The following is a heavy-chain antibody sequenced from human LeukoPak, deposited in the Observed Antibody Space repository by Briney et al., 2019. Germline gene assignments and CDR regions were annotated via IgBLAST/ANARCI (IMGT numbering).Heavy chain of an antibody. D-gene: IGHD6-19*01. J-gene: IGHJ4*02. V-gene: IGHV4-39*01. CDR3: ARTHDLAVAGE. Sequence: KTSETLSLTCTVSGGSISSGGYYWDWIRQPPGKGLEWIGSIYYSGSTYYNPSLKSRVTISADTSKNQFSLKLSSVTAADTAVYYCARTHDLAVAGEWGQGTLVTVSS. CDR2: IYYSGST. CDR1: GGSISSGGYY.